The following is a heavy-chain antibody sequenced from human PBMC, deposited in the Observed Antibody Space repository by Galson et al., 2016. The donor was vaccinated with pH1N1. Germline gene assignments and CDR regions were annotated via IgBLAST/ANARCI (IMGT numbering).Heavy chain of an antibody. CDR2: IYYSGST. V-gene: IGHV4-31*03. Sequence: TLSLTCTVSGGSISSGGYYWSWIRQHPGKGLEWIGYIYYSGSTYYNPSLKSRVTISVDTSKNQFSLKLSSVTAADTAVYYCARLWFWELGKYFDYWGQGTLVTVSS. CDR1: GGSISSGGYY. CDR3: ARLWFWELGKYFDY. J-gene: IGHJ4*02. D-gene: IGHD1-26*01.